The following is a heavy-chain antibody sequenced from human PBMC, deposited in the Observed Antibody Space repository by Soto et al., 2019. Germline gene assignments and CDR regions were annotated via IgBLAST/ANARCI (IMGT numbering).Heavy chain of an antibody. Sequence: GGSLRLSCAASGFTFSSYAMSWVRQAPGKGLEWVSAISGSGGSTYYADSVKGRFTISRDNSKNTLYLQMNSLRAEDTAVYYCAKGPFGVVTPYYFDYWGQGTLVTVSS. D-gene: IGHD3-3*01. CDR2: ISGSGGST. CDR3: AKGPFGVVTPYYFDY. CDR1: GFTFSSYA. V-gene: IGHV3-23*01. J-gene: IGHJ4*02.